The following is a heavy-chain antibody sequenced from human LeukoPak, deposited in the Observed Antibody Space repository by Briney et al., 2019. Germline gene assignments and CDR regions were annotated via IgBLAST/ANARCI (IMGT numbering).Heavy chain of an antibody. CDR3: AKDPWDY. CDR1: GFTFSSYG. Sequence: GRSLRLSCAASGFTFSSYGMHWVRQAPGKGLEWVAVISYDGSNKYYADSVKGRFTISRDNSKNTLYLQMNSLRAEDTAVYYCAKDPWDYWGQGTPVTVSS. CDR2: ISYDGSNK. V-gene: IGHV3-30*18. J-gene: IGHJ4*02.